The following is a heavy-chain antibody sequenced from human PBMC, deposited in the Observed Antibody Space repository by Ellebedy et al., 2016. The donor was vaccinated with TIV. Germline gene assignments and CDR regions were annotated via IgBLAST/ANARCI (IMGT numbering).Heavy chain of an antibody. CDR3: ARIWKDAFDV. CDR2: IDWDDDK. Sequence: SGPTLEKPSETLTLTCTLSGLSVSDNAMRVSWIRQPPGKAPEWLARIDWDDDKFYSKALKTRLTISKDTFRNQVVLTMTAMDPVDTATYYCARIWKDAFDVWGQGTTVTVSS. J-gene: IGHJ3*01. CDR1: GLSVSDNAMR. V-gene: IGHV2-70*04. D-gene: IGHD1-1*01.